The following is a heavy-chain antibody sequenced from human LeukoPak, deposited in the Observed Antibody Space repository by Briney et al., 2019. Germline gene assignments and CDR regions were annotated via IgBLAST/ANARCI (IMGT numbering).Heavy chain of an antibody. J-gene: IGHJ4*02. Sequence: ASVKVSCKASGYTFTTYPMNWVRQAPGQGLEWMGWINPNSGGTNYAQKFQGWVTMTRDTSISTAYMELSRLRSDDTAVYYCARAGTVEMTPLDYWGQGTLVTVSS. D-gene: IGHD5-24*01. CDR1: GYTFTTYP. CDR2: INPNSGGT. V-gene: IGHV1-2*04. CDR3: ARAGTVEMTPLDY.